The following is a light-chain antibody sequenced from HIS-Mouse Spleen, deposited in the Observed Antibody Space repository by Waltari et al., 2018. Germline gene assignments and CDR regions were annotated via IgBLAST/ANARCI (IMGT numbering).Light chain of an antibody. J-gene: IGKJ1*01. CDR3: QQLNSYPPT. CDR2: AAS. Sequence: DIQLTQSPSFLSASVGDRVTIRCRASQGISSYLAWYQQKPGKAPKPLFYAASTLQSGVPSRFSGSGSGTEFTLTISSLQPEDFATYYCQQLNSYPPTFGQGTKVEIK. V-gene: IGKV1-9*01. CDR1: QGISSY.